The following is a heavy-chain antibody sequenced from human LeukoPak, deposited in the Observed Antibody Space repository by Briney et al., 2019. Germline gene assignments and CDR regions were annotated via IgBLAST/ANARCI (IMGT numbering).Heavy chain of an antibody. CDR3: AKRGIVIRGVLIIGFHKEAYYFDY. CDR1: GFTFSGNA. CDR2: IGSDENR. V-gene: IGHV3-23*01. Sequence: GGSLRLSCTASGFTFSGNAMGWVRQAPGKGLEWVSGIGSDENRLYADSVKGRFTISRDNSLNTVYLQMNSLRAEDTAVYFCAKRGIVIRGVLIIGFHKEAYYFDYWGQGILVTVSS. J-gene: IGHJ4*02. D-gene: IGHD3-10*01.